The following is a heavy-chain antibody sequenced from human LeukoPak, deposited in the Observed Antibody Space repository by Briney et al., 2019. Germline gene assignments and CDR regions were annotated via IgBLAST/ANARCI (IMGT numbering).Heavy chain of an antibody. Sequence: GRSLRLSCAASGFTFSNYAMHWVRQPPGKGLEWVAVISNHGNDGFYADSVKGHFTISRDNSKNTLYLQMDSLRAEDTAVYYCTGDRGPMNGFDSWGQGTLVTVSS. CDR3: TGDRGPMNGFDS. CDR1: GFTFSNYA. J-gene: IGHJ4*02. D-gene: IGHD3-22*01. CDR2: ISNHGNDG. V-gene: IGHV3-30*01.